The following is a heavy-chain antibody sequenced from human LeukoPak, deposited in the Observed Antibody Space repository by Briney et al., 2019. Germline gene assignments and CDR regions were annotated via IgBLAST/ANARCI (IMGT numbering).Heavy chain of an antibody. V-gene: IGHV4-61*02. D-gene: IGHD7-27*01. CDR2: IYTGGST. J-gene: IGHJ4*02. CDR1: GGSISSGGYY. CDR3: ARGIILLGPPYFDY. Sequence: SETLSLTCTVSGGSISSGGYYWSWIRQPPGKGLEWIGRIYTGGSTYYNPSLKRRVTISVDTSKNQFSLKLSSVTAADTAVYYCARGIILLGPPYFDYWGQGTLVTVSS.